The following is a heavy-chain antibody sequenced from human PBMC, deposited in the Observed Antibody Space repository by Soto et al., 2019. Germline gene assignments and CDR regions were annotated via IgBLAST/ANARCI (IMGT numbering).Heavy chain of an antibody. J-gene: IGHJ4*02. CDR3: ARDGVGPFDH. V-gene: IGHV4-59*01. Sequence: EPLSLTCTVSLGSIISYYRSCIRQPPGKGLEWIGQTSYSGNTNYNPSLKSRVAMAAATSKNQCSLTLSSVTAAYTDVYYCARDGVGPFDHWGQGTLVSVSS. D-gene: IGHD3-3*01. CDR1: LGSIISYY. CDR2: TSYSGNT.